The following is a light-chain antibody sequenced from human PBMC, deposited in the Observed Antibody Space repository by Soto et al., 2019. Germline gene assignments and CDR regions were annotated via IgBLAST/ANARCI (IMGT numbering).Light chain of an antibody. CDR3: QHYNSYSEA. Sequence: DIQMTQSPSTLSGSVGDRVTITCRASQTISSWLAWYQQKPGKAPKLPIYKASTLKSGVPSRFSGSGSGTEFTLTISSLQPDDFATYYCQHYNSYSEAVGQGTKVDSK. J-gene: IGKJ1*01. V-gene: IGKV1-5*03. CDR1: QTISSW. CDR2: KAS.